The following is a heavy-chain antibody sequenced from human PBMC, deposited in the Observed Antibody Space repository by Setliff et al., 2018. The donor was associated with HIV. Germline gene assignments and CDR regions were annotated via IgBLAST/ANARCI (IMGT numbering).Heavy chain of an antibody. CDR2: IYYTGSP. J-gene: IGHJ6*03. CDR1: GYSISSGYY. CDR3: ARHGAYEAYYNYMDV. D-gene: IGHD5-12*01. V-gene: IGHV4-38-2*01. Sequence: PSETLSLTCAVSGYSISSGYYWGWIRQPPGKGLEWIGGIYYTGSPFYNPSLKSRVTISVDTSKNQFSLKLSSVTAADTAVYYCARHGAYEAYYNYMDVWGKGTTVTVSS.